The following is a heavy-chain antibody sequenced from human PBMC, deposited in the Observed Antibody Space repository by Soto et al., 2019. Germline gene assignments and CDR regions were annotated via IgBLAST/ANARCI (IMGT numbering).Heavy chain of an antibody. J-gene: IGHJ6*02. V-gene: IGHV3-30*18. Sequence: GGSLRLSCAASGFTFSSYGMHWVRQAPGKGLEWVAVISYDGSNKYYADSVKGRFTISRDNSKNTLYLQMNSLRAEDTAVYYCVKDGAVAGPDFYYYYGMDVWGQGTTVTSP. CDR2: ISYDGSNK. D-gene: IGHD6-19*01. CDR1: GFTFSSYG. CDR3: VKDGAVAGPDFYYYYGMDV.